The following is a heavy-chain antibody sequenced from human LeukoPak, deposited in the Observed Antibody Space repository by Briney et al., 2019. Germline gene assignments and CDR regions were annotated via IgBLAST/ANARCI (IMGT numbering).Heavy chain of an antibody. Sequence: GGSLRLSCAASGFTFSSYAMSWVRQAPGKGLEWVSAISGSGGSTYYADSVKGRFTISRDNSKNTLYLQMNSLRVEDTAVYYCARDGVGATYYYYGMDVWGQGTTVTVSS. D-gene: IGHD1-26*01. CDR1: GFTFSSYA. CDR2: ISGSGGST. J-gene: IGHJ6*02. CDR3: ARDGVGATYYYYGMDV. V-gene: IGHV3-23*01.